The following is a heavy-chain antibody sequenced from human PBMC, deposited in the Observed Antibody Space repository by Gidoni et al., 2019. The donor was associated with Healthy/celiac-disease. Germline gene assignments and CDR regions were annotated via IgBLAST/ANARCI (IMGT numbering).Heavy chain of an antibody. V-gene: IGHV3-49*03. J-gene: IGHJ4*02. CDR1: GFTFGYYA. CDR2: IRSKAYGGTT. CDR3: TREFGQWLAFDY. Sequence: EVQLVESGGGLVQPGRYLRLSCTASGFTFGYYAMSWFRQAPGKGLEWVGFIRSKAYGGTTEYAASVKGRFTISRDDSKSIAYLQMNSLKTEDTAVYYCTREFGQWLAFDYWGQGTLVTVSS. D-gene: IGHD6-19*01.